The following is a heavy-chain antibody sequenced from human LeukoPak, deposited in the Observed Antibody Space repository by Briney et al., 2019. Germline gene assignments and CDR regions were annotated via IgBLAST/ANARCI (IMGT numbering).Heavy chain of an antibody. Sequence: GRSLRLSCAASGFTFSSYAMHWVRQAPGKGLEWVAVISYDGSNKYYADSVKGRFTISRDNSKNTLYLQMNSLRAEDTAVYYCARDLGSLYSSSWYEDYFDYWGQGTLATVSS. V-gene: IGHV3-30-3*01. CDR2: ISYDGSNK. CDR3: ARDLGSLYSSSWYEDYFDY. CDR1: GFTFSSYA. D-gene: IGHD6-13*01. J-gene: IGHJ4*02.